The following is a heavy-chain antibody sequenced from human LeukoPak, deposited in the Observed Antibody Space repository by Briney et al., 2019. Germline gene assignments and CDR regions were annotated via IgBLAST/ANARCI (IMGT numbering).Heavy chain of an antibody. Sequence: SETLSLTCTVSGGSISSSSYYWGWIRQPPGKGLEWIGSIYYSGSTYYNASLKSRVIISVDTSKNQFSLKLSSVTAADTAVYYCARGDGWHHDYWGQGTLVTVSS. V-gene: IGHV4-39*07. CDR2: IYYSGST. J-gene: IGHJ4*02. CDR3: ARGDGWHHDY. D-gene: IGHD2-15*01. CDR1: GGSISSSSYY.